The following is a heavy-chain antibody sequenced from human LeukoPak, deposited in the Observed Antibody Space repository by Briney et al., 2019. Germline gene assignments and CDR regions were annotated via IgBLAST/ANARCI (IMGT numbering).Heavy chain of an antibody. Sequence: PGGSLRLSCAASGFTFSSYAMHWVRQAPGKGLEWVAVISYDGSNKYYADSVKGRFTISRDNSKNTLYLQMSSLRAEDTAVYYCARRSVPAAIGSWFDPWGQGTLVTVSS. CDR2: ISYDGSNK. D-gene: IGHD2-2*02. CDR1: GFTFSSYA. V-gene: IGHV3-30*04. J-gene: IGHJ5*02. CDR3: ARRSVPAAIGSWFDP.